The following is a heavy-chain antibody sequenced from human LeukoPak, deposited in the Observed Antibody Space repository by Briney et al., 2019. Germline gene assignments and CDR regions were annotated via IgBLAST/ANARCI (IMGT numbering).Heavy chain of an antibody. CDR2: IRSDGSNK. D-gene: IGHD2-21*01. CDR1: GFTFSSYA. CDR3: ARDGVEFYNWFDP. V-gene: IGHV3-30*02. Sequence: PGGSLRLSCAASGFTFSSYAMHWVRQAPGKGLEWVAFIRSDGSNKSYADSVKGRFTISRDNSKNTLYLQMNSLRAEDTAVYYCARDGVEFYNWFDPWGQGTLVTVSS. J-gene: IGHJ5*02.